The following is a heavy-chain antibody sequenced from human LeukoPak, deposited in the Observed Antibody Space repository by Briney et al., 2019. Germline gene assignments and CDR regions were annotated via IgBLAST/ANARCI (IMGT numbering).Heavy chain of an antibody. V-gene: IGHV4-59*01. CDR1: GGSISSYY. CDR3: ARVSRNNWFDP. Sequence: SETLSLTCTVSGGSISSYYWSWIRQPPGKGLEWIGYIYYSGSTNYNPSLKSRVTISVDTSKNQFSLKLSSVTAADRAVYYCARVSRNNWFDPWGQGTLVTVSS. J-gene: IGHJ5*02. D-gene: IGHD2-2*01. CDR2: IYYSGST.